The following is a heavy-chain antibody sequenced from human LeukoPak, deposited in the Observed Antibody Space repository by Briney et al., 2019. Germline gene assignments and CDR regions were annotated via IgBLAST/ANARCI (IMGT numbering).Heavy chain of an antibody. J-gene: IGHJ4*02. CDR3: ASRRLGTPHDFAY. D-gene: IGHD1-1*01. CDR2: IRYDGSNK. CDR1: GFTFSSYG. V-gene: IGHV3-30*02. Sequence: GRSLRLSCAASGFTFSSYGMHWVRKAPGKGLEWVAFIRYDGSNKYYADSVKGRFTISRDNFKNTLYLQMNSLRAEDTAVYYWASRRLGTPHDFAYGGQGTLVTVSS.